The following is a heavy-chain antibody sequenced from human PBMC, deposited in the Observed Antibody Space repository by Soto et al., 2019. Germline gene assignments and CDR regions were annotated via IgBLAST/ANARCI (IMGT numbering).Heavy chain of an antibody. D-gene: IGHD2-15*01. CDR1: GYTFTSYY. Sequence: ASVKVSCKASGYTFTSYYMHWVRQAPGQGLEWMGIINPSGGSTSYAQKFQGRVTMTRDTSTSTVYMELSSLRSEDTAVYYCARDKRRKAVVVAATSYYYYGMDVWGQGTTVTVSS. J-gene: IGHJ6*02. V-gene: IGHV1-46*01. CDR3: ARDKRRKAVVVAATSYYYYGMDV. CDR2: INPSGGST.